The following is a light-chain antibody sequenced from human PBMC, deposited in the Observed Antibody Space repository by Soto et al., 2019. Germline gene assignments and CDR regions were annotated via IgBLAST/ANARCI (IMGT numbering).Light chain of an antibody. CDR1: QSISSY. CDR2: AAS. J-gene: IGKJ3*01. Sequence: DIQMTQSPSSLSASVGDRVTITCRASQSISSYLNWYQQKPGKAPKLLIYAASSLQSGVPSRFSGSRSVTDFTLTISSLQPEDVATNYCQQSYSTPFTFGPGTKVDIK. V-gene: IGKV1-39*01. CDR3: QQSYSTPFT.